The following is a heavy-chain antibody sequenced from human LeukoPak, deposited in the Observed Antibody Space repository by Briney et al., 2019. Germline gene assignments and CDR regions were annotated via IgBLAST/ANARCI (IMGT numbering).Heavy chain of an antibody. J-gene: IGHJ4*02. CDR1: GYTFTTYY. V-gene: IGHV1-46*01. Sequence: ASVKVSCKASGYTFTTYYMHWVRQAPGQGLEWMGIINPSGGSTSYAQKFQGRVTVTRDTSTSTVYMELSSLRSEDTAVYYCARGLGSGGYYGYWGQGTLVTVSS. CDR3: ARGLGSGGYYGY. D-gene: IGHD1-26*01. CDR2: INPSGGST.